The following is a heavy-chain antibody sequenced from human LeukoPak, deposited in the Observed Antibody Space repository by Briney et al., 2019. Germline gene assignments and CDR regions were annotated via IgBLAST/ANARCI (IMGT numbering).Heavy chain of an antibody. Sequence: ASVKVSCKASGYTFTSYGISWVRQAPGQGLEWMGWITAYNDNTYYAQKLQGRVTMTTDTSTSTAYMELRSLRSDDTAVYYCARASAVVAASFSGYYYYMDVWGKGTTVTVSS. CDR2: ITAYNDNT. CDR1: GYTFTSYG. V-gene: IGHV1-18*01. CDR3: ARASAVVAASFSGYYYYMDV. J-gene: IGHJ6*03. D-gene: IGHD2-15*01.